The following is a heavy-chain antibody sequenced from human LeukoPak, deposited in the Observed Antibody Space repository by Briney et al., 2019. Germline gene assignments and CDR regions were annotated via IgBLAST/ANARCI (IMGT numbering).Heavy chain of an antibody. D-gene: IGHD3-3*02. Sequence: GGSLRLSCAASGFTFSSYGMHWVRQAPGKGLEWVAVIWYDGSNKYYADSVKGRFTISRDNSKNTLYLQMNSLRAEDTAVYYCAKAYISYYYYMDVWGKGTTVTVSS. CDR2: IWYDGSNK. CDR1: GFTFSSYG. CDR3: AKAYISYYYYMDV. V-gene: IGHV3-33*06. J-gene: IGHJ6*03.